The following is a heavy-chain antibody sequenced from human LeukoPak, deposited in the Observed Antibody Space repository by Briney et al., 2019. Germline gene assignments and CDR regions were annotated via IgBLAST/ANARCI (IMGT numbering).Heavy chain of an antibody. D-gene: IGHD1-7*01. J-gene: IGHJ6*03. CDR3: ARGPFGNWNYGPGYYYYMDV. V-gene: IGHV1-8*03. CDR2: MNPNSGNT. Sequence: ASVKVSCKASGYTFTSYDINWVRQATGQGLEWMGWMNPNSGNTGSVQKFQGRVTITRNTSIITAYMELSSLRSEDTAVYSCARGPFGNWNYGPGYYYYMDVWGKGTTVTVSS. CDR1: GYTFTSYD.